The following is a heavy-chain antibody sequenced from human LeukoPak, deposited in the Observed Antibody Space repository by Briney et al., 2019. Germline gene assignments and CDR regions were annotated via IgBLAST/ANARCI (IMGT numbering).Heavy chain of an antibody. CDR1: GASLNSYY. V-gene: IGHV4-4*07. CDR2: IYSGGST. Sequence: SETLSLTCTVSGASLNSYYWSWIRQPAGKGLEWIGRIYSGGSTNYNPSLKSRVTLSVDTSKNQFSLRLSSLTVADTAVYYCAREGRYGDYEGYWGQGALVTVSS. CDR3: AREGRYGDYEGY. J-gene: IGHJ4*02. D-gene: IGHD4-17*01.